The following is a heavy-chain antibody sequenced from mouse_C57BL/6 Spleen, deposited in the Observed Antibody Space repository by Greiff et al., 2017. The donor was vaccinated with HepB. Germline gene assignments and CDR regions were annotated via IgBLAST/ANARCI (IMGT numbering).Heavy chain of an antibody. CDR1: GYSITSGYY. CDR2: ISYDGSN. J-gene: IGHJ2*01. Sequence: DVKLVESGPGLVKPSQSLSLTCSVTGYSITSGYYWNWIRQFPGNKLEWMGYISYDGSNNYNPYIKNRISITLDTPTNQFFLKLNSVTTEDTATYYCAREGLYYDYYFDYWGQGTTLTVSS. CDR3: AREGLYYDYYFDY. D-gene: IGHD2-4*01. V-gene: IGHV3-6*01.